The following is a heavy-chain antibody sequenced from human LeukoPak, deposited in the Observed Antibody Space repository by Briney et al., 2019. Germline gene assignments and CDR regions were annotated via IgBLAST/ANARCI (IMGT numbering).Heavy chain of an antibody. CDR1: GGSFSGYY. J-gene: IGHJ4*02. CDR3: ARSAPWSVVVVVAAPSYFDY. CDR2: INHSGST. Sequence: SETLSLTCAVYGGSFSGYYRSWIRQPPGKGLEWIGEINHSGSTNYNPSLKSRVTISVDTSKNQFSLKLSSVTAADTAVYYCARSAPWSVVVVVAAPSYFDYWGQGTLVTVSS. V-gene: IGHV4-34*01. D-gene: IGHD2-15*01.